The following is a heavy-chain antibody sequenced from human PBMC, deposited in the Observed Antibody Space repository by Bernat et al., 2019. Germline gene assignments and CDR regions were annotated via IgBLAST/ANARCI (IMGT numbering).Heavy chain of an antibody. J-gene: IGHJ4*02. CDR2: ISWNSDKI. CDR1: GFTFDDYA. CDR3: AKDKYSSSSEEGFFDY. V-gene: IGHV3-9*01. Sequence: EVQLVESGGGLVQPERSLRLSCAASGFTFDDYAMHWVRQAPGKGLGWVSGISWNSDKIDYADSVKGRVTITRDNAKKSLYLQMNSLRVEDTALYYCAKDKYSSSSEEGFFDYWGQGTLVTVSS. D-gene: IGHD6-6*01.